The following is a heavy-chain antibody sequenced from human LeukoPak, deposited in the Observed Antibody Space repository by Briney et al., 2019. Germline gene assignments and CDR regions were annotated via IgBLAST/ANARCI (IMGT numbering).Heavy chain of an antibody. CDR2: IWYDGSNK. Sequence: PGRSLRLSCAASGFTFSSYGMHWVRQAPGKGLEWVAVIWYDGSNKYYADSVKGRFTISRDNSKNTLYLQMNSLRAEDTAVYYYARGPQQLVYGMDVWGQGTTVTVSS. CDR1: GFTFSSYG. CDR3: ARGPQQLVYGMDV. V-gene: IGHV3-33*01. D-gene: IGHD6-13*01. J-gene: IGHJ6*02.